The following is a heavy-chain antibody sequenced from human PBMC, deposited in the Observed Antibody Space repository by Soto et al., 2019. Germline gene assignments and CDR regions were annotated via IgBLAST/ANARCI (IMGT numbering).Heavy chain of an antibody. V-gene: IGHV4-4*07. D-gene: IGHD5-12*01. CDR1: GGSINTFY. Sequence: SETLSLTCTVSGGSINTFYWSWVRQPAGKGLEWIGRIFSSGSTSFNPSLESRVAMSVDTSKNHFSLNLSSVTAADMAVYYCAREGPYSAYNFAHGIQLWSFDFWGQGALVTVSS. CDR3: AREGPYSAYNFAHGIQLWSFDF. CDR2: IFSSGST. J-gene: IGHJ4*02.